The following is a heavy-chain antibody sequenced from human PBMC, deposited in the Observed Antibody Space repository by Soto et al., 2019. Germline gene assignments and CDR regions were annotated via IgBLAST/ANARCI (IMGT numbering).Heavy chain of an antibody. CDR2: ISAYNGHT. D-gene: IGHD3-22*01. CDR1: GYTFTSYG. V-gene: IGHV1-18*01. CDR3: ARAPLDYYYDSSGPFDY. Sequence: ASVKVSCKASGYTFTSYGISWVRQAPGQGLEWMGWISAYNGHTNYAQKLQGRVTMTTDTSTSTAYMELRSLRSDDTAVYYCARAPLDYYYDSSGPFDYWGQGTLVTVSS. J-gene: IGHJ4*02.